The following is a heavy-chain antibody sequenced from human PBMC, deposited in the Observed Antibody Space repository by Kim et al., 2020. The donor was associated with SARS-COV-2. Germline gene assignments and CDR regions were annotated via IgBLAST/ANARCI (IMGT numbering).Heavy chain of an antibody. CDR1: GGSFSGYY. D-gene: IGHD6-19*01. CDR3: ARGPEVRGGIAVAGTVTPNLKYYFDY. V-gene: IGHV4-34*01. J-gene: IGHJ4*02. CDR2: INHSGST. Sequence: SETLSLTCAVYGGSFSGYYWSWIRQPPGKGLEWIGEINHSGSTNYNPSLKSRVTISVDTSKNQFSLKLSSVTAADTAVYYCARGPEVRGGIAVAGTVTPNLKYYFDYWGQGTLVTVSS.